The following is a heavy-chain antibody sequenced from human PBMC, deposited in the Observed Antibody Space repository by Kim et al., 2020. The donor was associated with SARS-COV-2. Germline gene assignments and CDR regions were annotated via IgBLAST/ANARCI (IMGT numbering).Heavy chain of an antibody. V-gene: IGHV3-48*02. J-gene: IGHJ6*03. CDR2: ISSSSSTI. CDR1: GFTFSSYS. Sequence: GGSLRLSCAASGFTFSSYSMNWVHQAPGKGLEWVSYISSSSSTIYYADSVKGRFTISRDNAKNSLYLQMNSLRDEDTAVYYCARDEIDIVATIQIVAVPYYYYMDVWGKGTTVTVSS. D-gene: IGHD5-12*01. CDR3: ARDEIDIVATIQIVAVPYYYYMDV.